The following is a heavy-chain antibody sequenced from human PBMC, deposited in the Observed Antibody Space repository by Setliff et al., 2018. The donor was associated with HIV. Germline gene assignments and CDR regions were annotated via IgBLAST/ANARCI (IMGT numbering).Heavy chain of an antibody. V-gene: IGHV4-59*11. D-gene: IGHD5-12*01. J-gene: IGHJ6*03. CDR1: GGSMSSHY. CDR2: IYCTGST. CDR3: ARGSGYDSYYYYYMDV. Sequence: PSETLSLTCTVSGGSMSSHYWSWIRQPPGKGLEWIGYIYCTGSTNYNPSLKSRVTISVDTSKTQFSLKLSSVTAADTAVYYCARGSGYDSYYYYYMDVWGKGTTVTVSS.